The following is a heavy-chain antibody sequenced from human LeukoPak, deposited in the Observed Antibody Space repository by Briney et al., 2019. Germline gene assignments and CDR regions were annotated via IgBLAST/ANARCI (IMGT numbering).Heavy chain of an antibody. Sequence: FXXXXXXWVXXXXGQGLEWMGWISAYNGNTNYAQKLQGRVTMTTDTSTSTAYMELRSLRSDDTAVYYCARGHSGYDLFFDYGMDVWGQGTTVTVSS. CDR1: FXXXX. J-gene: IGHJ6*02. CDR3: ARGHSGYDLFFDYGMDV. CDR2: ISAYNGNT. D-gene: IGHD5-12*01. V-gene: IGHV1-18*01.